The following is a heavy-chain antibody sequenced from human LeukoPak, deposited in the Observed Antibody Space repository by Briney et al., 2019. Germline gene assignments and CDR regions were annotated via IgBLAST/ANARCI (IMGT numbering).Heavy chain of an antibody. CDR1: GFTFRYYS. CDR3: ARDLEEGDDY. CDR2: ISTKSDYI. J-gene: IGHJ4*02. Sequence: PGGSLRLSCAGSGFTFRYYSMTWVRQAPGKGLEWVSSISTKSDYIHYADSVRGRFTISRDNAKNSLYLQMNSLRAEDTAVYYCARDLEEGDDYWGQGTLVTVSS. D-gene: IGHD1-1*01. V-gene: IGHV3-21*01.